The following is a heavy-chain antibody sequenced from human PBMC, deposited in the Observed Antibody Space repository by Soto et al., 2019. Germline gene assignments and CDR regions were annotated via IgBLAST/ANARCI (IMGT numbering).Heavy chain of an antibody. V-gene: IGHV3-13*01. D-gene: IGHD1-26*01. CDR2: INTAGDT. CDR3: ARGHYLRWFDP. Sequence: EVQLVESGGGLVQPGGSLRLSCAASGFTFSSYDMHWVRQATGKGLEWVSSINTAGDTYYPGSVKGRFTSSRENAKNSLYLQMISLGAGDTAVYYCARGHYLRWFDPWGQGTLVTVSS. J-gene: IGHJ5*02. CDR1: GFTFSSYD.